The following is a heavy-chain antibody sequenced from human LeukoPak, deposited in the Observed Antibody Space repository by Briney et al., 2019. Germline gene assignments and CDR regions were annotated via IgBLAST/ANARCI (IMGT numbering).Heavy chain of an antibody. CDR2: ISSSSSYI. J-gene: IGHJ4*02. CDR3: ASRGDSFDY. CDR1: GFTVSSNY. Sequence: GGSLRLSWAASGFTVSSNYMSWVRQAPGKGLEWVSSISSSSSYIYYADSVKGRFTISRDNAKNSLYLQMNSLRADDTAVYYCASRGDSFDYWGQGTLVTVSS. D-gene: IGHD3-16*01. V-gene: IGHV3-21*01.